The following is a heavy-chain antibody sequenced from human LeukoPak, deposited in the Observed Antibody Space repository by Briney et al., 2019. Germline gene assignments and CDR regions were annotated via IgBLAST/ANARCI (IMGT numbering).Heavy chain of an antibody. CDR1: GGSISSYY. V-gene: IGHV4-4*07. CDR2: IYTSGSI. D-gene: IGHD4-17*01. J-gene: IGHJ6*03. CDR3: ARDREDYGDSTGYYYYMDV. Sequence: PSETLSLTCTVSGGSISSYYWSWIRQPAGKGLEWIGRIYTSGSITYNPSLKSRVSMSVDTSKNQFSLKLSSVTAADTAVYYCARDREDYGDSTGYYYYMDVWGKGTTVTISS.